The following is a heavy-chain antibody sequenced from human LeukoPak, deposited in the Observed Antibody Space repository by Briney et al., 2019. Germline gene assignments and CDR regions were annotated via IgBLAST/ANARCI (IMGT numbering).Heavy chain of an antibody. CDR3: AGIRGYCGGGSCYRSDDAFDI. J-gene: IGHJ3*02. D-gene: IGHD2-15*01. Sequence: SETLSLTCAVYGGSFSGYYWSWIRQPPGKGLEWIGEINHSGSTNYNPSLKSRVTISVDTSKNQFSLKLSSVTAADPAVYYCAGIRGYCGGGSCYRSDDAFDIWGQGTMVTVSS. V-gene: IGHV4-34*01. CDR1: GGSFSGYY. CDR2: INHSGST.